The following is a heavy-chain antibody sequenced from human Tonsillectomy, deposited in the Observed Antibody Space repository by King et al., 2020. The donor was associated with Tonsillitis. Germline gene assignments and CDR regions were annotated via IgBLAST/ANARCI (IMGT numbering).Heavy chain of an antibody. J-gene: IGHJ5*02. V-gene: IGHV4-30-4*01. CDR2: IYYSGST. CDR1: GGSISGDDYY. D-gene: IGHD6-19*01. Sequence: QLQESGPGLVKPSQTLSLTCTVSGGSISGDDYYWSWIRQPPGKGLEWIGYIYYSGSTYYNPSLKSRVTISVDTSKNQFSLKLNSVTAADTAVYFCTSSGWRSWFDPWSQGTLVTVSS. CDR3: TSSGWRSWFDP.